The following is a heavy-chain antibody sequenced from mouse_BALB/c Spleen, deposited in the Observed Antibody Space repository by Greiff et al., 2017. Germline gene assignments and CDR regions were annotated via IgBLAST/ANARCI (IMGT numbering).Heavy chain of an antibody. J-gene: IGHJ3*01. CDR3: TRDGNWFAY. CDR2: IRLKSNNYAT. D-gene: IGHD2-1*01. CDR1: GFTFSNYW. Sequence: EVKVVESGGGLVQPGGSRKLSCAASGFTFSNYWMNWVRQSPEKGLEWVAEIRLKSNNYATHYAESVKGRFTISRDDSKSSVYLQMNNLRAEDTGIYYCTRDGNWFAYWGQGTLVTVSA. V-gene: IGHV6-6*02.